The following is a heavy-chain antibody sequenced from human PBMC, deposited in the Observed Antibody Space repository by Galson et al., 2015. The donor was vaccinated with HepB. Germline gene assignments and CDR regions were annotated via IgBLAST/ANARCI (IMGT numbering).Heavy chain of an antibody. V-gene: IGHV3-23*01. D-gene: IGHD3-16*01. CDR3: AKVGGGDYYYYMDV. CDR1: GFTFSSYA. Sequence: LRLSCAASGFTFSSYAMSWVRQAPGKGLEWVSAISGSGGSTYHADSVKGRFTISRDNFKNTLYLQMNSLRAEDTAVYYCAKVGGGDYYYYMDVWGKGTTVTVSS. CDR2: ISGSGGST. J-gene: IGHJ6*03.